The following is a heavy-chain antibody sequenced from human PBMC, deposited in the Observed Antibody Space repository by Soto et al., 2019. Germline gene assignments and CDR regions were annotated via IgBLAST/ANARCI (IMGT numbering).Heavy chain of an antibody. CDR2: IIPILGIA. CDR1: GGTFSSYT. J-gene: IGHJ3*02. CDR3: ARVGGGYRSAFDI. V-gene: IGHV1-69*02. Sequence: ASVKGSCNASGGTFSSYTISWVRQAPGQGLEWMGRIIPILGIANYAQKFQGRVTITADKSTSTAYMELSSLRSEDTAVYYCARVGGGYRSAFDIWGQGTMVTVSS. D-gene: IGHD3-16*02.